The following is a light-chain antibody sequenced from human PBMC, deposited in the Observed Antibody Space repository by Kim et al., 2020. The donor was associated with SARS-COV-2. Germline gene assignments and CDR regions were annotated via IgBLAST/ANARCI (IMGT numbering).Light chain of an antibody. Sequence: SVSQGQTASITCSGDKLGDKYACWYQQKPGQSPVLVIYRDSKRPSGIPERFSGSNSGNTVTLTLSGTQAMDEADYYCQACDRSTGVFGGGTQLTVL. CDR2: RDS. CDR3: QACDRSTGV. CDR1: KLGDKY. V-gene: IGLV3-1*01. J-gene: IGLJ3*02.